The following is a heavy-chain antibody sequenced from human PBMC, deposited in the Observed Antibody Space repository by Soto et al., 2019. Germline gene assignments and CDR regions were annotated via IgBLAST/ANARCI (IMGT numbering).Heavy chain of an antibody. V-gene: IGHV3-23*01. J-gene: IGHJ4*02. D-gene: IGHD6-13*01. CDR3: AKQNSSSWLYSFDF. Sequence: EVQLLESGGGLVQPGGSLRLSCAASGFTFSSYAMSWVRQAPGKGLEWVSSISTSGGSTNYADSVKGRFTVSRDNSKSTLYLQMDSLRAEDTAIYYWAKQNSSSWLYSFDFWGQGTLVAVSS. CDR1: GFTFSSYA. CDR2: ISTSGGST.